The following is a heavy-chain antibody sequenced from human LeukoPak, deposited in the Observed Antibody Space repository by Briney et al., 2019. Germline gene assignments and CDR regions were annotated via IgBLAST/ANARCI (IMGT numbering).Heavy chain of an antibody. D-gene: IGHD6-13*01. V-gene: IGHV3-7*03. CDR3: ASAGYSSSWYGNNWFDP. CDR2: IKQDGSEK. CDR1: GFTFSSYW. J-gene: IGHJ5*02. Sequence: GGSLRLSCAASGFTFSSYWMSWVRQAPGKGLEWVANIKQDGSEKYYVDSVKGRFTIFRDNAKNSLYLQMNSLRGEDTAVYYCASAGYSSSWYGNNWFDPWGQGTLVTVSS.